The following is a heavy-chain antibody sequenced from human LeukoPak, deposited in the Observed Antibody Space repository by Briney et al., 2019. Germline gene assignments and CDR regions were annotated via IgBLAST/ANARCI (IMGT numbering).Heavy chain of an antibody. CDR3: ARLGWSYDYVWGSYRYLDY. Sequence: SETLSLTCTVSGGSISSYYWSWIRQPPGKGLEWIGYIYYSGSTNYNPSLKSRVTISVDTSKNQFSLKLSSVTAADTAVYYCARLGWSYDYVWGSYRYLDYWGQGTLVTVSS. J-gene: IGHJ4*02. CDR1: GGSISSYY. V-gene: IGHV4-59*08. D-gene: IGHD3-16*02. CDR2: IYYSGST.